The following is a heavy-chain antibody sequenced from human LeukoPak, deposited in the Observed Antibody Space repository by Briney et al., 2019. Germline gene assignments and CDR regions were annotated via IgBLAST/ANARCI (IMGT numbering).Heavy chain of an antibody. CDR1: GFTFSDYY. CDR3: AKDISLRKQLVKALDY. Sequence: GGSLRLSCAASGFTFSDYYMSWIRQAPGKGLEWVSYISSSGSTIYYADSVRGRFTISRDNAKNSLYLQMNSLRAEDTAVYYCAKDISLRKQLVKALDYWGQGTLVTVSS. V-gene: IGHV3-11*01. D-gene: IGHD6-6*01. CDR2: ISSSGSTI. J-gene: IGHJ4*02.